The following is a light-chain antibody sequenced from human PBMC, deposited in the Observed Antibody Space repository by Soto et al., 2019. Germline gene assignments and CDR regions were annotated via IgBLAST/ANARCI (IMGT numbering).Light chain of an antibody. V-gene: IGLV2-14*01. CDR3: TSYTITSPYV. Sequence: QSALTQPAGMSGSPGQSITISCTGTSSDIGRYNFVSWYQHHPGKAPKLIIYEATKRPSGVSYRFSGSKSGNTASLTISGLQAEDEADYYCTSYTITSPYVFGTGTKVTVL. CDR1: SSDIGRYNF. CDR2: EAT. J-gene: IGLJ1*01.